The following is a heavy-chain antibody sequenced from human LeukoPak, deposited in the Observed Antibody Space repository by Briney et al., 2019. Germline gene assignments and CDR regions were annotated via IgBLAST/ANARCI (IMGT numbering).Heavy chain of an antibody. J-gene: IGHJ4*02. CDR2: IYHSGST. Sequence: SETLSLTCTVSGYSISSGYYWGWIRQPPGKGLEWIGSIYHSGSTYYNPSLKSRVTISVDTSKNQFSLKLSSVTAADTAVYYCARDMYYYDSSGYHRWGQGTLVTVSS. V-gene: IGHV4-38-2*02. CDR1: GYSISSGYY. D-gene: IGHD3-22*01. CDR3: ARDMYYYDSSGYHR.